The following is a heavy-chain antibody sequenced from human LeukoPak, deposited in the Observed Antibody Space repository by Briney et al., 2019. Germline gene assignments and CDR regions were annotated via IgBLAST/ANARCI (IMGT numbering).Heavy chain of an antibody. D-gene: IGHD5-18*01. J-gene: IGHJ4*02. CDR2: INHSGST. CDR1: GGSFSGYY. Sequence: SETLSLTCAVYGGSFSGYYWSRIRQPPGKGLEWIGEINHSGSTNYNPSLKSRVTISVDTSKNQFSLKLSSVTAADAAVYYCARGLQNTAMVTLHYFDYWGQGTLVTVSS. CDR3: ARGLQNTAMVTLHYFDY. V-gene: IGHV4-34*01.